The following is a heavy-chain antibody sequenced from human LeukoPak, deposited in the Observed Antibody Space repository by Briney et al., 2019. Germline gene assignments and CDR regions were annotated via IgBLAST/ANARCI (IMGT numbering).Heavy chain of an antibody. V-gene: IGHV3-7*03. CDR1: GFTFGKYW. CDR2: LKLDGSEK. CDR3: ARDQYDTWSRRGNFDS. Sequence: GGSLRLSCVASGFTFGKYWMSWVRQAPGKGLEWVANLKLDGSEKNYVDSVKGRFTISRDNTKNSLYLQMNSLRVEDTAVFYCARDQYDTWSRRGNFDSWGQGTLVIVSS. D-gene: IGHD3-3*01. J-gene: IGHJ4*02.